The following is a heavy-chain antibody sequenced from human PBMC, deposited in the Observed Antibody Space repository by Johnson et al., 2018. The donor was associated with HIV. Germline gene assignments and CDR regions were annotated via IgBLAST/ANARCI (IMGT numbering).Heavy chain of an antibody. CDR2: ITWNGGST. D-gene: IGHD1-14*01. CDR3: ARDPSGADAFDI. V-gene: IGHV3-20*04. J-gene: IGHJ3*02. Sequence: VQLVESGGGLVKPGGSLKLSCAASGFTVSSNYMSWVRQVPGKGLEWVSGITWNGGSTGYADSVKGRFIISRDNAKISLYLQMNSLRAEDTAVYYCARDPSGADAFDIWGQGTMVTVSS. CDR1: GFTVSSNY.